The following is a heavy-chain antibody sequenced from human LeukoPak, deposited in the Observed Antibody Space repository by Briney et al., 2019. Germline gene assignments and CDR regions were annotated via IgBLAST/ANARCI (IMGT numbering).Heavy chain of an antibody. CDR1: GFTVSSNE. CDR2: ISGGST. D-gene: IGHD3-3*01. V-gene: IGHV3-38-3*01. Sequence: GGSLRLSCAASGFTVSSNEMSWVRQAPGKGLEWVSSISGGSTYYADSRKGRFTISRDNSKNTLYLQMGSLRPEDMAVYYCARGPLNPWSLGYWGQGTLVTVSS. J-gene: IGHJ4*02. CDR3: ARGPLNPWSLGY.